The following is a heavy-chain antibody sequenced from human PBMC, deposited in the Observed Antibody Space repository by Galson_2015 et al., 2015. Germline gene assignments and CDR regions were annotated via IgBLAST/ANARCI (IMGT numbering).Heavy chain of an antibody. CDR3: AKGGPYCSGGNCHGVFDS. CDR1: GFTFSSYA. CDR2: IGDSGANT. D-gene: IGHD2-15*01. V-gene: IGHV3-23*01. Sequence: SLRLSCAVSGFTFSSYAMGWVRQAPGTGLEGVSSIGDSGANTKYADSVKGRFTISRDNSENTPYLQMNSLRGDDTAVYYCAKGGPYCSGGNCHGVFDSWGQGTLVTVSS. J-gene: IGHJ4*02.